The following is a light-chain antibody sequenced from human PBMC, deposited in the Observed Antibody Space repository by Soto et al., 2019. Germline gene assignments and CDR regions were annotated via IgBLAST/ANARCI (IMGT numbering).Light chain of an antibody. Sequence: DIQMTQSPSTLSASVGDRVTMTCRASQRISTWLAWYQQKPGKAPKLLINQATTLQPGVPSRFSASGSGTEFTLSINNLQPDDRATYYCQQYNIYPLSFGGGTKVEIK. CDR1: QRISTW. J-gene: IGKJ4*01. CDR2: QAT. CDR3: QQYNIYPLS. V-gene: IGKV1-5*03.